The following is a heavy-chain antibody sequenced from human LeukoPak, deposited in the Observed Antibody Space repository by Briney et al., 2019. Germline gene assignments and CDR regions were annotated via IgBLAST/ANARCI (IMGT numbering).Heavy chain of an antibody. CDR1: GGPISSGSYY. D-gene: IGHD3-16*01. CDR2: IYTSGST. Sequence: SETLSLTCTVSGGPISSGSYYWSWIRQPAGKGLEWIGRIYTSGSTNYNPSLKSRVTISVDTSKNQFSLKLSSVTAADTAVYYCARARKRLGVPFDYWGQGTLVTVSS. CDR3: ARARKRLGVPFDY. V-gene: IGHV4-61*02. J-gene: IGHJ4*02.